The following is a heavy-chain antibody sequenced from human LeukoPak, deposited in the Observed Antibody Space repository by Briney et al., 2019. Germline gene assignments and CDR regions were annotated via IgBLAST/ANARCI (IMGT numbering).Heavy chain of an antibody. J-gene: IGHJ1*01. Sequence: SETLSLTCTVSGGSITDYYWGWIGPPAGEGLEWIGHLYTNGSTNYNTSLKSRVTMSDDTSKNQFSLKMTSVTDADPAVYYCERFWGSSWDGENFQLWGQGTLVTVSS. CDR2: LYTNGST. CDR3: ERFWGSSWDGENFQL. CDR1: GGSITDYY. D-gene: IGHD6-13*01. V-gene: IGHV4-4*07.